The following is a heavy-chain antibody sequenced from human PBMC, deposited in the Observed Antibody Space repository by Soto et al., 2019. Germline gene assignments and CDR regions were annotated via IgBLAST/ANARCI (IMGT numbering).Heavy chain of an antibody. CDR3: ARHIIVGATMIGAFDI. CDR1: GGSISSSSYY. CDR2: IYYSGST. Sequence: QLQLQESGPGLVEPSETLSLTCTVSGGSISSSSYYWGWIRQPPGKGLEWIGSIYYSGSTYYNPSLKSRVTISVDTSKNQFSLKLSSVTAADTAVYYCARHIIVGATMIGAFDIWGQGTMVTVSS. D-gene: IGHD1-26*01. V-gene: IGHV4-39*01. J-gene: IGHJ3*02.